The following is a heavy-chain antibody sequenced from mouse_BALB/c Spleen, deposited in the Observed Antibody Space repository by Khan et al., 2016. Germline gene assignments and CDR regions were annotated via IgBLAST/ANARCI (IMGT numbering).Heavy chain of an antibody. D-gene: IGHD2-4*01. CDR2: IWPGGST. V-gene: IGHV2-9*02. J-gene: IGHJ3*01. CDR3: ARDDQDYDAWFAS. CDR1: GFSLTNSG. Sequence: VQLKESGPGLVAPSQSLSITCTVSGFSLTNSGVHWIRQPPGKGLEWLGVIWPGGSTDYNSALMSRLSITKDNSQNQVFLKMISLQTDDTAMYXCARDDQDYDAWFASWGQGTLVIVSA.